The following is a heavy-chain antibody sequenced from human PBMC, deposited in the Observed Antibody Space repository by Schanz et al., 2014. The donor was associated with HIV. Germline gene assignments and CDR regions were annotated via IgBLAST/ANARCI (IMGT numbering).Heavy chain of an antibody. J-gene: IGHJ6*02. CDR3: ARGSGPYYYYYGMDV. D-gene: IGHD3-10*01. V-gene: IGHV3-9*01. Sequence: EVQLVESGGGLVQPGRSLRLSCATSGFFLDDYAMHWVRQAPGKGLEWASGISWNSGSKGYAESVKGRFTISRDNAKNSLYLQMNSLRGEDTALYYCARGSGPYYYYYGMDVWGQGTTVTVSS. CDR2: ISWNSGSK. CDR1: GFFLDDYA.